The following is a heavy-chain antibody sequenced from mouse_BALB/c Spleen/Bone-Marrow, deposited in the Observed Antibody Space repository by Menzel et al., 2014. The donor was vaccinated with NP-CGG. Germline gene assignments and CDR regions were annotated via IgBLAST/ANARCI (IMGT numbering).Heavy chain of an antibody. D-gene: IGHD2-1*01. Sequence: EVQGVESGPELVKPGASVKISCKTSGYTFTEYTMHWVKQSHGKSLEWIGGIHPNNGGPSYNQKFKGKATLTVDKSSSTAYMELRNLTSEDSAVYYCAALYGIVFDYWGQGTTLTVSS. J-gene: IGHJ2*01. V-gene: IGHV1-18*01. CDR1: GYTFTEYT. CDR3: AALYGIVFDY. CDR2: IHPNNGGP.